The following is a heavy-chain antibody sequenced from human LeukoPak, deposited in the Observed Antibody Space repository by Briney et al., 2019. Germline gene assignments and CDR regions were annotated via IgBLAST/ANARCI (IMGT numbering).Heavy chain of an antibody. V-gene: IGHV3-23*01. D-gene: IGHD3-22*01. CDR1: GFTFSTYA. CDR3: AKSLLTYYYDSSGYPVDY. J-gene: IGHJ4*02. CDR2: INGGGGST. Sequence: GGSLRLSCAASGFTFSTYAMSWVRQAPGKGLEWVSGINGGGGSTYYADSVKGRFTISRDNSKNTLYLQMNSLRAEDTAVYYCAKSLLTYYYDSSGYPVDYWGQGTLVTVSS.